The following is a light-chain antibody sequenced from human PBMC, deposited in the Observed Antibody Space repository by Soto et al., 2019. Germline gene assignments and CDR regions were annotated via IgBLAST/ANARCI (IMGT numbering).Light chain of an antibody. CDR1: QSVSDNS. Sequence: EIVLTQSPGTLSLSPGERAPLSCRASQSVSDNSLAWYQHKPGQAPRLLIFGASSRATGIPDRFSGSGSGTDFTLTISSLEPEDVAVYYCQQRSNWPLTFGGGTKVEIK. V-gene: IGKV3D-20*02. CDR3: QQRSNWPLT. J-gene: IGKJ4*01. CDR2: GAS.